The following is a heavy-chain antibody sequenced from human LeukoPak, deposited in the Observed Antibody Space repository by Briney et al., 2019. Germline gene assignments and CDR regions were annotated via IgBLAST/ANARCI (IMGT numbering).Heavy chain of an antibody. CDR3: AKQAESSGSYHY. V-gene: IGHV3-64D*06. D-gene: IGHD3-22*01. CDR2: ISDDGGDT. Sequence: GGSLRLSCAASGFTFSTCSMNWVRQAPGKGLEYISRISDDGGDTYYADSVKGRFTISRDTSKNTLYLQMSSLRTEDTAVYYCAKQAESSGSYHYWGRGTLVTVSS. J-gene: IGHJ4*02. CDR1: GFTFSTCS.